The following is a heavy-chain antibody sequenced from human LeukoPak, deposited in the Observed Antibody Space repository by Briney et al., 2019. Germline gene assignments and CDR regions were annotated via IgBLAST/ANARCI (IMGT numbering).Heavy chain of an antibody. V-gene: IGHV4-38-2*02. CDR3: ARLRVQNYGGNWGFDY. CDR2: IYHSGST. CDR1: GYSINSISSTCY. D-gene: IGHD4-23*01. Sequence: SETLSLTCTVSGYSINSISSTCYWGWVRQSPGKGLEWIGSIYHSGSTYYNPSLQSRVTISIDTSKNQFSLKLSSVTAADTAVYYCARLRVQNYGGNWGFDYWGQGTLVTVSS. J-gene: IGHJ4*02.